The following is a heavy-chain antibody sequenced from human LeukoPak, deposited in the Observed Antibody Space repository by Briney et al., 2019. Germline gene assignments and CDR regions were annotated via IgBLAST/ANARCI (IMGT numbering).Heavy chain of an antibody. D-gene: IGHD4-17*01. CDR1: GFTFSSYA. CDR2: ISGSGGST. Sequence: GGSLRLSCAASGFTFSSYAMSRVPQAPGKGLEWGSAISGSGGSTYYADSVKGRFTISRDNSKNTLYLQMNSLRAEDTAVYYCARRPTVTTPLTAWGQGTLVTVSS. CDR3: ARRPTVTTPLTA. V-gene: IGHV3-23*01. J-gene: IGHJ5*02.